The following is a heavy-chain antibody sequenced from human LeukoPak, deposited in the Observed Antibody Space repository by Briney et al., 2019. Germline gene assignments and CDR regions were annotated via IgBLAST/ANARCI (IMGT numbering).Heavy chain of an antibody. Sequence: SQTLSLTCAISGDSVSSNSAAWNWIRQSPSRGLEWLGRTYYRSKWYNDYAVSVKSRITINPDTSKNQFSLQLNSVTPEDTAVYYCARDRGADENDYGDYLHAFDIWGQGTMVTVSS. CDR2: TYYRSKWYN. D-gene: IGHD4-17*01. V-gene: IGHV6-1*01. J-gene: IGHJ3*02. CDR3: ARDRGADENDYGDYLHAFDI. CDR1: GDSVSSNSAA.